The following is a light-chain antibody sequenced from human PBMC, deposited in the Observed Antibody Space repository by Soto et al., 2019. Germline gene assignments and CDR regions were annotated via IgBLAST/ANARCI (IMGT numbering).Light chain of an antibody. V-gene: IGLV2-23*01. CDR1: SSEVGTFNL. CDR2: EGT. CDR3: CSYAGTRTSWV. Sequence: QSVLTQPAAVSGFLGQLITMSCTESSSEVGTFNLVSWFQQHPGKAPKLLIFEGTKRPSGVSDRFSGSKSGNTASLTISGLQAEDEAAYHCCSYAGTRTSWVFGTGTKVTVL. J-gene: IGLJ1*01.